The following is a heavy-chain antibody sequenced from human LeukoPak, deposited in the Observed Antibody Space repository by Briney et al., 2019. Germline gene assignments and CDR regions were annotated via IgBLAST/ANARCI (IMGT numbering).Heavy chain of an antibody. CDR1: GFTFSSYG. CDR2: FSGSGGST. D-gene: IGHD3-10*01. J-gene: IGHJ6*03. V-gene: IGHV3-23*01. CDR3: AASYGSGSYYNVFYYYYMDV. Sequence: GGTLRLSCAASGFTFSSYGMSWVRQAPGKGLEWVSAFSGSGGSTYYADSVKGRFTISRDNSKNTLYLQMNSLRAEDTAVYYCAASYGSGSYYNVFYYYYMDVWGKGTTVTISS.